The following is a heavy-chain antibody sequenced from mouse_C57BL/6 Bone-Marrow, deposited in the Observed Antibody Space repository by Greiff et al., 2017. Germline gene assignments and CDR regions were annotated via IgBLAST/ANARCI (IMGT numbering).Heavy chain of an antibody. Sequence: EVQGVESGGGLVKPGGSLKLSCAASGFTFSSYTMSWVRQTPEKRLEWVATISGGGGNTYYPDSVKGRFTISRDNAKNTLYLQMSSLRSEDTALYYCARRGYGSSYVDYWGQGTTLTVSS. CDR1: GFTFSSYT. CDR3: ARRGYGSSYVDY. V-gene: IGHV5-9*01. D-gene: IGHD1-1*01. J-gene: IGHJ2*01. CDR2: ISGGGGNT.